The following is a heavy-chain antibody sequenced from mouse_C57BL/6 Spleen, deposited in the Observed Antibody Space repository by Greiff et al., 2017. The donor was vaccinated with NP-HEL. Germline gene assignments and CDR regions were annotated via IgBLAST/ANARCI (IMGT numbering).Heavy chain of an antibody. V-gene: IGHV1-61*01. CDR3: ARVGLFYYFDY. D-gene: IGHD3-1*01. Sequence: VQLQQPGAELVRPGSSVKLSCKASGYTFTSYWMDWVKQRPGQGLEWIGNIYPSDSETHYNQKFKDKATLTVDKSSSTAYMQLSSLTSEDPAVYYCARVGLFYYFDYWGQGTTLTVSS. J-gene: IGHJ2*01. CDR1: GYTFTSYW. CDR2: IYPSDSET.